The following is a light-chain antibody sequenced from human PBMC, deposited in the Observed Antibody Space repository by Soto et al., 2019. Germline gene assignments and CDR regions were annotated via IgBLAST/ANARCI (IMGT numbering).Light chain of an antibody. CDR1: SGHSSYA. CDR3: QTWGSGIYWV. V-gene: IGLV4-69*01. CDR2: LNSDGSH. J-gene: IGLJ3*02. Sequence: QPVLTQSPSASASLGASVKLTCTLSSGHSSYAIAWHQQQPEKGPRYLMKLNSDGSHSKGDGIPDRFSGSSSGAERYLTISSLQSEDEADYYCQTWGSGIYWVFGGGPQLTVL.